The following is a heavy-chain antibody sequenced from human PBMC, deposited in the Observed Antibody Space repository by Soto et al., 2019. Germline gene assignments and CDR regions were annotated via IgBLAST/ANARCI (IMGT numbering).Heavy chain of an antibody. J-gene: IGHJ4*02. CDR2: IHYSGATP. V-gene: IGHV1-46*01. CDR1: GYTFTNYY. D-gene: IGHD2-2*01. CDR3: ARGGPALAPIGSLDS. Sequence: GASVKVSCKASGYTFTNYYMHWVRQAPGQGREGMGGIHYSGATPTYAQKVQGRVTMARDTSTSTVYVELSSLTSEATAVYYCARGGPALAPIGSLDSWGQGTLVTVSS.